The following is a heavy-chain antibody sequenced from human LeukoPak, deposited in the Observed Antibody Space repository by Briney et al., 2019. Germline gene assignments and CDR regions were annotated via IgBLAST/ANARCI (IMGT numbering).Heavy chain of an antibody. J-gene: IGHJ4*02. CDR3: AKGITMIDSPDY. V-gene: IGHV3-23*01. D-gene: IGHD3-22*01. CDR2: ISGSGGST. Sequence: GASLRLSCAASGFTFSSYAMSWVRQAPGKGLEWVSAISGSGGSTYYADSVKGRFTISRDNSKNTLYLQMNSLRAEDTAVYYGAKGITMIDSPDYWGQGTLVTVSS. CDR1: GFTFSSYA.